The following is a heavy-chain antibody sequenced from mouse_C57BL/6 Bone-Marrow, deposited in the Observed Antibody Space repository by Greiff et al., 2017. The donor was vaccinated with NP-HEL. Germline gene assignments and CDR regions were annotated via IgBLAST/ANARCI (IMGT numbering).Heavy chain of an antibody. D-gene: IGHD2-4*01. J-gene: IGHJ3*01. CDR3: AEGDDYDVFAY. V-gene: IGHV5-4*03. CDR2: ISDGGSYT. Sequence: EVKLVESGGGLVKPGGSLKLSCAASGFTFSSYAMSWVRQTPEKRLEWVATISDGGSYTYYPDNVKGRFTISRDNAKNNLYLQMSHLKSEDTAMYYCAEGDDYDVFAYWGQGTLVTVSA. CDR1: GFTFSSYA.